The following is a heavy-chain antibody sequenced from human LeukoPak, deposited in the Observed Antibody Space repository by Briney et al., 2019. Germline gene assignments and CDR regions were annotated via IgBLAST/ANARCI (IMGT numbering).Heavy chain of an antibody. CDR3: PTGVTWVRYFQH. D-gene: IGHD3-10*01. J-gene: IGHJ1*01. CDR1: GFTFSNAW. V-gene: IGHV3-15*01. CDR2: IRSKVDGGST. Sequence: GGSLRLSCAASGFTFSNAWMSWVRQAPGKGLEWVGRIRSKVDGGSTDYAAPVKDRFTISRDDSKNTLYLRMNSLKTQDTAVYYCPTGVTWVRYFQHGGQGPLVPVS.